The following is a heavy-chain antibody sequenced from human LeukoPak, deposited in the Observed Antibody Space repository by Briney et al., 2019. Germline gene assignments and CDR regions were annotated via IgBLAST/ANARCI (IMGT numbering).Heavy chain of an antibody. V-gene: IGHV3-21*01. J-gene: IGHJ3*02. CDR3: ARREGSDTAMVYLGAFDI. D-gene: IGHD5-18*01. CDR1: GFTFSSYS. CDR2: ISSSSSYI. Sequence: GGSLRLSCAASGFTFSSYSMNWARQAPGKGLEWVSSISSSSSYIYYADSVKGRFTISRDNAKNSLYLQMNSLRAEDTAVYYCARREGSDTAMVYLGAFDIWGQGTMVTVSS.